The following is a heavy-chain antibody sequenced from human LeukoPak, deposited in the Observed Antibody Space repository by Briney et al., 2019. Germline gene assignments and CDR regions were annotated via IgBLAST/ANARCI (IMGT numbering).Heavy chain of an antibody. CDR1: GFTFSDHY. D-gene: IGHD6-6*01. J-gene: IGHJ4*02. V-gene: IGHV3-11*04. CDR3: ARDASIDY. CDR2: ISSSSSTI. Sequence: GGSLRLSCAASGFTFSDHYLDWVRQAPGKGLEWVSYISSSSSTIYYADSVKGRFTISRDNAKNSLYLQMNSLRAEDTAVYYCARDASIDYWGQGTLVTVSS.